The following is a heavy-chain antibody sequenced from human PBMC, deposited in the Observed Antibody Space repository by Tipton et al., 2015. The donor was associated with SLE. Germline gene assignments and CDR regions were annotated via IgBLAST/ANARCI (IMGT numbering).Heavy chain of an antibody. D-gene: IGHD3-10*01. J-gene: IGHJ5*02. Sequence: LRLSCTVSGGSISTYSWSWIRQPPGKGLEWIGYVYSSGSTNYNPSLKSRVTISVDTSKNQFPLHLRSMTAADTAVYYCASGGYYGSGSYYGGWFDLWGQGTLVTVSS. V-gene: IGHV4-4*08. CDR2: VYSSGST. CDR1: GGSISTYS. CDR3: ASGGYYGSGSYYGGWFDL.